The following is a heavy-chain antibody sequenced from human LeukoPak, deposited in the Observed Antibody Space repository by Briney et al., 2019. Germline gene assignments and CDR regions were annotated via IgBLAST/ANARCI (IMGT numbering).Heavy chain of an antibody. V-gene: IGHV3-21*01. J-gene: IGHJ4*02. CDR2: ISSSSSYI. Sequence: GGSLRLSCAASGFTFSSYSMNWVRQAPGKGLEWVSSISSSSSYIYYADSVKGRFTISRDNAKNSLYLQMNSLRAEDTAVYYYAREWELSDDFDYWGQGTLVTVSS. D-gene: IGHD1-26*01. CDR1: GFTFSSYS. CDR3: AREWELSDDFDY.